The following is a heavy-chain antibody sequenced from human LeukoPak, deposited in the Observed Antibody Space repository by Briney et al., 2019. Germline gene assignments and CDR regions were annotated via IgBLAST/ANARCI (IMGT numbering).Heavy chain of an antibody. D-gene: IGHD3-22*01. J-gene: IGHJ4*02. Sequence: SETLSLTCTVSGGSISSYYWSWIRQPPGKGLKWIGCIYYSGSTNYNPSLKSRVTISVDTSKNQFSLKLSSVTAADTAVYYCARLGYDSSTEWGQGTLVTVSS. V-gene: IGHV4-59*08. CDR2: IYYSGST. CDR1: GGSISSYY. CDR3: ARLGYDSSTE.